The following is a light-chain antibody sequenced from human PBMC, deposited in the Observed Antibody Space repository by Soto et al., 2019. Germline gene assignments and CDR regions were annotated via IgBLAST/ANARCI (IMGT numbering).Light chain of an antibody. Sequence: DIQMTQSPSSLSASVGDRVIITCRASQTISTYLRWYQQKPGKAPKLLIYAASSLQSGVPSRFSGSGSGTDFTLTISSLQPEDFATYHCQQSYSIPPTFGQGTKVEIK. J-gene: IGKJ1*01. CDR2: AAS. CDR3: QQSYSIPPT. CDR1: QTISTY. V-gene: IGKV1-39*01.